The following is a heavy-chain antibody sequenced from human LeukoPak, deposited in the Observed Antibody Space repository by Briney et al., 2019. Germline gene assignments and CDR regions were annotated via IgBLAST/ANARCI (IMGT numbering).Heavy chain of an antibody. V-gene: IGHV1-8*01. CDR1: GYTFTSYD. CDR2: MSPNSGDT. J-gene: IGHJ4*02. CDR3: ARGPPNWGYDY. D-gene: IGHD7-27*01. Sequence: GASVKVSCEASGYTFTSYDFNWVRQATGQRPEWMGWMSPNSGDTGYAQKFQDRVTMTRNTSISTASMELSSLRSDDTAVYYCARGPPNWGYDYWGPGTLVTVSS.